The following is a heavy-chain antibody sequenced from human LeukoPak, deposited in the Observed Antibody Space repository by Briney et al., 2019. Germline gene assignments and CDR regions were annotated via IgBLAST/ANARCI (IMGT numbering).Heavy chain of an antibody. Sequence: SETLSLTCTVSGGSISSSSYYWGWIRQPPGKGLEWIGSIYYSGSTYYNPSLKSRVTISVDTSKNQFSLKLSSVTAADTAVYYCARPHSRWLQSRDFDYWGQGTLVTVSS. J-gene: IGHJ4*02. D-gene: IGHD5-24*01. CDR1: GGSISSSSYY. V-gene: IGHV4-39*01. CDR2: IYYSGST. CDR3: ARPHSRWLQSRDFDY.